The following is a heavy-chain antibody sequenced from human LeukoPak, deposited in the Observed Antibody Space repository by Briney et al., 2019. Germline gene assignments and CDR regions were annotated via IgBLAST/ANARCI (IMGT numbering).Heavy chain of an antibody. CDR1: GFIFSSAW. Sequence: GGSLRLSCAASGFIFSSAWMTWVRQAPVKGLEWVGHIKNKTNGGTTDYAAPVKGRFIISRDDSKNTLYLQMNSLRTEDTAVYYCARGLCSSTSCYQGPFDYWDQGMLVTVSS. D-gene: IGHD2-2*01. J-gene: IGHJ4*02. CDR2: IKNKTNGGTT. V-gene: IGHV3-15*01. CDR3: ARGLCSSTSCYQGPFDY.